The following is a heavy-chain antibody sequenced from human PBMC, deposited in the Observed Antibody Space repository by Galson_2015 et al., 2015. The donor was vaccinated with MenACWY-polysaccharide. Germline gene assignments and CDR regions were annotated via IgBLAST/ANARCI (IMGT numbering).Heavy chain of an antibody. CDR2: MNPNSGNT. CDR3: ARMGNFWSGYYMYYYYYMDV. CDR1: GYTFTSYD. J-gene: IGHJ6*03. D-gene: IGHD3-3*01. V-gene: IGHV1-8*01. Sequence: SVKVSCKASGYTFTSYDINWVRQATGQGLEWMGWMNPNSGNTGYAQKFQGRVTMTRNTSISTAYMELSSLRSEDTAVYYCARMGNFWSGYYMYYYYYMDVWGKGTTVTVSS.